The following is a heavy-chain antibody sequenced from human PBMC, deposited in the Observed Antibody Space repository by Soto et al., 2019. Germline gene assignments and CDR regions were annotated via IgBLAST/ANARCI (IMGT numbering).Heavy chain of an antibody. CDR1: GGSISSYY. CDR3: AREYYDSREVNY. V-gene: IGHV4-59*12. CDR2: IYYSGST. D-gene: IGHD3-22*01. J-gene: IGHJ4*02. Sequence: PSETLSLTCTVSGGSISSYYWSWIRQPPGKGLEWIGYIYYSGSTNYNPSLKSRVTISVDTSKNQFSLKLSSVTAADTAVYYCAREYYDSREVNYWGQGTLVTVSS.